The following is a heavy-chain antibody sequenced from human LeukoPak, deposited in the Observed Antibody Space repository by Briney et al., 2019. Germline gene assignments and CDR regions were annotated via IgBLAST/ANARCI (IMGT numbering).Heavy chain of an antibody. CDR2: ISSSSSYI. CDR1: GFTFSSYS. CDR3: TRDSGLTGYDLLDY. J-gene: IGHJ4*02. Sequence: GGSLRLSCAASGFTFSSYSMNWVRQAPGKGLEWVSSISSSSSYIYYADSVKGRFTISRDNAKNSLFLQMNSLKVEDTAIYYCTRDSGLTGYDLLDYWGQGTLVTVSS. V-gene: IGHV3-21*01. D-gene: IGHD5-12*01.